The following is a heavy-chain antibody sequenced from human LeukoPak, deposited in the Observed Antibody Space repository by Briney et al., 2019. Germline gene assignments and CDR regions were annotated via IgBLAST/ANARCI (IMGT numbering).Heavy chain of an antibody. CDR1: EFSFNNAW. CDR2: IWDDGSNK. CDR3: AKGSPYCSGGSCYSPSDY. Sequence: GGSLRLSRAASEFSFNNAWMSWVRQAPVKGLEWVAVIWDDGSNKYYADSVKGRYTISRDNSKNTLYLQINSLRAEDTAVYYCAKGSPYCSGGSCYSPSDYWGQGTLVTVSS. D-gene: IGHD2-15*01. J-gene: IGHJ4*02. V-gene: IGHV3-33*08.